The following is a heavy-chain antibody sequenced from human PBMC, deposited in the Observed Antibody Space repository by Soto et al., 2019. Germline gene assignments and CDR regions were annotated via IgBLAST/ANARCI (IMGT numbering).Heavy chain of an antibody. Sequence: PSETLSLTCTVSGGSISSGDYYWSWIRQPPGKGLEWIGYIYYSGSTYYNPSLKSRVTISVDTSKNQFSLKLSSVTAADTAVYYCARVLYDSSGYYYHNDAFDIRGQGTMVTGSS. V-gene: IGHV4-30-4*01. J-gene: IGHJ3*02. CDR2: IYYSGST. CDR3: ARVLYDSSGYYYHNDAFDI. D-gene: IGHD3-22*01. CDR1: GGSISSGDYY.